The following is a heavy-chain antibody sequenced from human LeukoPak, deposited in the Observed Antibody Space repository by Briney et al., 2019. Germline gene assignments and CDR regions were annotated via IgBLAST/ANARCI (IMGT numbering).Heavy chain of an antibody. D-gene: IGHD3-10*01. CDR1: GYSFTSYW. CDR3: ARHLTGNPNDY. Sequence: GESLKISCKASGYSFTSYWIGWMRQMPGKGLEWMGVIYPGDSDTIYSPSFQGQVTISADKSISTAYLQWSSLKASDTAIYYCARHLTGNPNDYWGQGTLVTASS. J-gene: IGHJ4*02. V-gene: IGHV5-51*01. CDR2: IYPGDSDT.